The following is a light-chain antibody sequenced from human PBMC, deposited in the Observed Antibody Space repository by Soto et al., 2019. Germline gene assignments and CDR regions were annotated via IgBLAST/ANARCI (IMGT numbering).Light chain of an antibody. J-gene: IGLJ1*01. CDR1: SSNIGAGYD. V-gene: IGLV1-40*01. CDR3: QSYDNSLSGHYV. Sequence: QSVLTQPPSVSGAPGQRVTISCTGSSSNIGAGYDVHWYQQLPGTAPKLLIYGNNNRPSGVPDRFSGSKSGTSASLAITGLQAEDEADYYCQSYDNSLSGHYVFGTGTKVTVL. CDR2: GNN.